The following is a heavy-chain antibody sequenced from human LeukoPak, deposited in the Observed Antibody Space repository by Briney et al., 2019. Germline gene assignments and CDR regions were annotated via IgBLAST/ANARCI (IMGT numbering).Heavy chain of an antibody. V-gene: IGHV3-48*04. D-gene: IGHD5-18*01. J-gene: IGHJ4*02. CDR1: GFTFSSYS. CDR3: ARDGRKRYSYGPQY. CDR2: ISSSSSTI. Sequence: GGSLRLSCAASGFTFSSYSMNWVRQAPGKGLEWVSYISSSSSTIYYADSVKGRFTISRDNAKNSLYLQMNSLRAEDTAVYYCARDGRKRYSYGPQYWGQGTLVTASS.